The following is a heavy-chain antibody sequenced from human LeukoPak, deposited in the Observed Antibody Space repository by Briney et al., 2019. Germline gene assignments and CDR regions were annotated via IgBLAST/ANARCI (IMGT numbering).Heavy chain of an antibody. CDR1: VHTFTIYD. CDR3: AREKGFWSRDHFDYCYYMDL. Sequence: ASVKLSCKFSVHTFTIYDIKWVRHAPGQGLEWLGWMSPHSGNTGYAPKLLGRVTMTRNTTINTAYLEMSRLNSDDTAVYYCAREKGFWSRDHFDYCYYMDLWGEGATVIVSS. J-gene: IGHJ6*03. CDR2: MSPHSGNT. V-gene: IGHV1-8*01. D-gene: IGHD3-3*01.